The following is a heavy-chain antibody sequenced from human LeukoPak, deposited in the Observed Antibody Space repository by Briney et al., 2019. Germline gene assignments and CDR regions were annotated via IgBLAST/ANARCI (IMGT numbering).Heavy chain of an antibody. J-gene: IGHJ5*02. V-gene: IGHV1-69*04. Sequence: SVKVSCKASGGTFSSYAISWVRQAPGQGLEWMGRIIPIFGIANYAQKFQGRVTITADKSTSTAYMELSSLRSEDTAVYYCARTVAAGYSSSYDPWGQGTLVTVSS. CDR1: GGTFSSYA. D-gene: IGHD6-6*01. CDR2: IIPIFGIA. CDR3: ARTVAAGYSSSYDP.